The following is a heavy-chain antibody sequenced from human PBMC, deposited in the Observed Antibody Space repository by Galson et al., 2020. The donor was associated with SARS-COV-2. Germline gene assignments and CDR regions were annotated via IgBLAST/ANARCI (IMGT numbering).Heavy chain of an antibody. D-gene: IGHD6-13*01. CDR2: IYYRGST. CDR1: GGSISSYY. CDR3: ARERYSSSGDCYGMDL. Sequence: PETLSPTCTVSGGSISSYYWSWIRHPPGKGLEWIGTIYYRGSTNYNTSLKSRVTISVDTSKNHFSLKLSAVTAADTAGYYCARERYSSSGDCYGMDLWGQGTTGTVA. V-gene: IGHV4-59*01. J-gene: IGHJ6*02.